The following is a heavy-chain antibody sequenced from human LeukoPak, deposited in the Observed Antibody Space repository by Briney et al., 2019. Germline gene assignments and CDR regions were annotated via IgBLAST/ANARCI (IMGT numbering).Heavy chain of an antibody. CDR3: ARRRIVGSTDDAFDI. J-gene: IGHJ3*02. D-gene: IGHD1-26*01. V-gene: IGHV3-30-3*01. CDR2: ISSDGNTQ. Sequence: GSLRLSCAASGVTFISYAMHWVRQPPAKGLQWAAFISSDGNTQYYADCVKGRFTISRDNSNNTLYLQMNSLRADDTAIYYCARRRIVGSTDDAFDIWGQGTMVTLSS. CDR1: GVTFISYA.